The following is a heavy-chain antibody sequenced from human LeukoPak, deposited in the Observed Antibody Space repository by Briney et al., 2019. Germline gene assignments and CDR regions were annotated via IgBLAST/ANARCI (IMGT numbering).Heavy chain of an antibody. Sequence: PGRSLRLSCAASGFTFSSYGMHWVRRAPGKGLEWVAVISYDGSNKYYADSVKGRFTISRDNSKNTLYLQMNSLRAEDTAVYYCAKAGDTAMVLVDYWGQGTLVTVSS. CDR2: ISYDGSNK. CDR3: AKAGDTAMVLVDY. CDR1: GFTFSSYG. D-gene: IGHD5-18*01. V-gene: IGHV3-30*18. J-gene: IGHJ4*02.